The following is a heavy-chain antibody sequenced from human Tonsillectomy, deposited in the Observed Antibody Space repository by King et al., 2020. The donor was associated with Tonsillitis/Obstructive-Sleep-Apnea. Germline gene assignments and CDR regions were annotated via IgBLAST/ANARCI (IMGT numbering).Heavy chain of an antibody. D-gene: IGHD3-3*01. CDR3: TRHYDFWSGYYPLDAFDI. CDR2: IRSKAYGGTT. Sequence: DVQLVESGGGLVQPGRSLRLSCTASGFTFGDYGMSWVRQAPGKGLEWVGFIRSKAYGGTTEYAASVKGRFTISRDDSKSIAYLQMNSLKTEDTAVYYCTRHYDFWSGYYPLDAFDIWGQGTMVTVSS. V-gene: IGHV3-49*04. CDR1: GFTFGDYG. J-gene: IGHJ3*02.